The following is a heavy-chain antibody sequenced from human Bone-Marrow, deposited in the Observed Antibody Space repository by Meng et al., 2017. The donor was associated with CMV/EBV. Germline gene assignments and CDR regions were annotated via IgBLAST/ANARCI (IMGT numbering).Heavy chain of an antibody. D-gene: IGHD1-14*01. J-gene: IGHJ4*02. CDR2: ISYDGSNK. Sequence: GESLKISCAASGFTFSSYAMHWVRQAPGKGLEWVAVISYDGSNKYYADSVKGRFTISRDNAKNSLYLQLDSLRVEDTAVYYCATNPKNPDEYWGQGTLVTVSS. CDR3: ATNPKNPDEY. CDR1: GFTFSSYA. V-gene: IGHV3-30*04.